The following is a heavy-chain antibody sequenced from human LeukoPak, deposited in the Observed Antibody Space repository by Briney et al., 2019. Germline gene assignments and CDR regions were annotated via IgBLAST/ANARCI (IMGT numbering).Heavy chain of an antibody. J-gene: IGHJ3*02. CDR3: ARSDPVNAFDI. Sequence: GGSLRLSCAASGFTVSSNYMSWVRQAPGKGLEWVSVICSGGSTYYADSVKGRFTISRDNSKNTLYLQMNSLRAEDTAVYYCARSDPVNAFDIWGQGTMVTVSS. V-gene: IGHV3-53*01. CDR2: ICSGGST. CDR1: GFTVSSNY.